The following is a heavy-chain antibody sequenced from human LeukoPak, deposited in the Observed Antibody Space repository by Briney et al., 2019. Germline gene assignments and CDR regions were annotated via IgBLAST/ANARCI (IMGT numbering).Heavy chain of an antibody. V-gene: IGHV4-30-4*01. D-gene: IGHD5-24*01. J-gene: IGHJ4*02. CDR3: ARRRDGYNCPDY. CDR2: IYYSGST. Sequence: PSETLSLTCTVSGGSISSGDYYWSWIRQPPGKGLEWIGYIYYSGSTYYNPSLKSRVTISVDTSKNQFSLKLSSVTAADTAVYYCARRRDGYNCPDYWGQGTLVTVSS. CDR1: GGSISSGDYY.